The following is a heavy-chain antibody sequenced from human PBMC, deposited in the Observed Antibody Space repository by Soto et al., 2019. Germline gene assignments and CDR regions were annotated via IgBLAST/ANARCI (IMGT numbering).Heavy chain of an antibody. D-gene: IGHD5-18*01. CDR2: IYHSGST. V-gene: IGHV4-4*02. CDR1: GGSISSSNW. Sequence: SETLSLTCAVSGGSISSSNWWSWVRQPPGKGLEWIGEIYHSGSTNYNPSLKSRVTISVDTSKNQFSLKLSSVTAADTAVYYCARAKGIQLWSNYYYYGMDVWGQGTTVT. CDR3: ARAKGIQLWSNYYYYGMDV. J-gene: IGHJ6*02.